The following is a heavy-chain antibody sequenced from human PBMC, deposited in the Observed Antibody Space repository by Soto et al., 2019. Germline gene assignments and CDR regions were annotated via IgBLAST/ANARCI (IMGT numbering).Heavy chain of an antibody. Sequence: SETLSLTCTVSGGSISSGGYYWSWIRQHPGKGLEWIGYIYYSGSTYYNPSLKSRVTISVDTSKNQFSLKLSSVTAADTAVYYCARDVFAKIDPWGQGTLGTVSS. CDR3: ARDVFAKIDP. V-gene: IGHV4-31*03. CDR2: IYYSGST. CDR1: GGSISSGGYY. J-gene: IGHJ5*02.